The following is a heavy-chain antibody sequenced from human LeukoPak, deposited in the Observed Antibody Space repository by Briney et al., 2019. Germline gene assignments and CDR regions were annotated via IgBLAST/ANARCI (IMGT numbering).Heavy chain of an antibody. CDR2: MNPNSGNT. V-gene: IGHV1-8*01. J-gene: IGHJ5*02. D-gene: IGHD1-26*01. CDR1: GYTFTSYD. CDR3: ARGIVGATENWFDP. Sequence: ASVKVSCKASGYTFTSYDINWVRQSTGQGLEWMGWMNPNSGNTGYAQKFQGRVTMTRNTSISTAYMELSSLRSEDTAVYYCARGIVGATENWFDPWGQGTLVTVSS.